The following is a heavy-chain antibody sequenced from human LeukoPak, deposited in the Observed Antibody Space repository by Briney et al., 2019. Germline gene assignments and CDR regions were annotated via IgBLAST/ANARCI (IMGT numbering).Heavy chain of an antibody. D-gene: IGHD2-15*01. V-gene: IGHV3-30*02. CDR1: GFTFDDYG. CDR2: IRYDGTNK. J-gene: IGHJ4*02. CDR3: AKEEGRYCSGVSCSEGVIY. Sequence: GGSLRLSCAASGFTFDDYGMSWVRQAPGKGLEWVAFIRYDGTNKYYADSVKGRFTISRDNSKNTLHLQMNSLRAEDTAVYYCAKEEGRYCSGVSCSEGVIYWGQGTLVSVSS.